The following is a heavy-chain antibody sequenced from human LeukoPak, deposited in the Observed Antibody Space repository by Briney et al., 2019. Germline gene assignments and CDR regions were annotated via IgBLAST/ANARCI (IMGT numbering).Heavy chain of an antibody. D-gene: IGHD3-22*01. CDR2: INPSGGST. J-gene: IGHJ4*02. Sequence: GASVKVSCKASGYTFTSYYMHWVRQAPGQGLEWMGIINPSGGSTSYAQKFQGRVTMTRDTSISTAYMELSRLRSDDTAVYYCAREEDYYDSSGPLDYWGQGTLVTVSS. CDR3: AREEDYYDSSGPLDY. V-gene: IGHV1-46*01. CDR1: GYTFTSYY.